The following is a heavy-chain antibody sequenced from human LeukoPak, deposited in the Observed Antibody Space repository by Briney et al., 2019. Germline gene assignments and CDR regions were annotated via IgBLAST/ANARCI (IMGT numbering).Heavy chain of an antibody. D-gene: IGHD2/OR15-2a*01. V-gene: IGHV3-30*04. CDR1: GFTFSSYA. CDR3: ARGNNLLDY. CDR2: ISYDGSNK. J-gene: IGHJ4*02. Sequence: GGSLRLSCAASGFTFSSYAMHWVRQAPGKGLEWVAVISYDGSNKYYADSVKGRFTISRDNSKNTLYLQMDSLRAEDTAVYYCARGNNLLDYWGQGTLVTVSS.